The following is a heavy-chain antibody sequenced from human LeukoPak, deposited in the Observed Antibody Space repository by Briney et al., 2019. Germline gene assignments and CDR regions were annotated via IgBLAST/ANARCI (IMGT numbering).Heavy chain of an antibody. V-gene: IGHV3-53*01. CDR1: GFTVSSNY. J-gene: IGHJ4*02. Sequence: GGSLRLSCAASGFTVSSNYMSWVRQAPGKGLEWVSVIYSGGSTHYADSVKGRFTISRDNSKNTLYLQMNSLRAEDTAVYYCARDSPPHVRPYGSGSILGYWGQGTLVTVSS. CDR3: ARDSPPHVRPYGSGSILGY. D-gene: IGHD3-10*01. CDR2: IYSGGST.